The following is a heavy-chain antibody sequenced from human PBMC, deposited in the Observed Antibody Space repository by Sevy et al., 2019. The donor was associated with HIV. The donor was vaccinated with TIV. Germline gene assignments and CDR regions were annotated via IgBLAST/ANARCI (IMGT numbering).Heavy chain of an antibody. V-gene: IGHV3-7*01. CDR3: ARALADWGSFHYSS. CDR1: GFTFSTYW. J-gene: IGHJ4*02. Sequence: GGSLRLSCAASGFTFSTYWMTRVRQAPRRGLEWVANIKQDGTDKYYVDSVRGRFTISRDNGNNLLYLHMSSLRAEDTAIYFCARALADWGSFHYSSWGRGTLVTVSS. CDR2: IKQDGTDK. D-gene: IGHD3-16*01.